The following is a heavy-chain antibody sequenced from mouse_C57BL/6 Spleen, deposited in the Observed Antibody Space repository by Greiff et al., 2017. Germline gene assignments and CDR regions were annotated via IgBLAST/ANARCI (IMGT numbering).Heavy chain of an antibody. CDR1: GFTFSSYA. CDR3: TRDTARNAMDY. J-gene: IGHJ4*01. Sequence: EVKLMESGEGLVKPGGSLKLSCAASGFTFSSYAMSWVRQTPEKRLEWVAYISSGGDYIYYADTVQGRFTISRANARNTLYLQMSILKSEDTAMYYCTRDTARNAMDYWGQGTSVTVSS. D-gene: IGHD1-2*01. V-gene: IGHV5-9-1*02. CDR2: ISSGGDYI.